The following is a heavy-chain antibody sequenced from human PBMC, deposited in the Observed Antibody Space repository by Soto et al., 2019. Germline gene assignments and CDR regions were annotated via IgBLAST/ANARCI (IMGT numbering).Heavy chain of an antibody. V-gene: IGHV1-69*13. J-gene: IGHJ6*02. CDR2: IIPIFGTA. D-gene: IGHD2-15*01. Sequence: SVKVSCKASGGTFSSYAISWVRQAPGQGLEWMGGIIPIFGTANYAQKFQGRVTITADESTSTAYMELSSLRSEDTAVYYCARRVVVVAATSRYYYGMDVWGQGTTVTVSS. CDR1: GGTFSSYA. CDR3: ARRVVVVAATSRYYYGMDV.